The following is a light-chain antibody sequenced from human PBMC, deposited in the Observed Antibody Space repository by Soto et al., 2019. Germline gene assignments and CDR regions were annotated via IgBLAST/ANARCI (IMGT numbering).Light chain of an antibody. CDR1: SSDVGSYNL. CDR2: EDN. J-gene: IGLJ2*01. V-gene: IGLV2-23*01. Sequence: QSVLTQPASVSGSPGQSITISCTGTSSDVGSYNLVSWYQQHPGAAPKVIIYEDNKRPSGVSNRFSGSKSGNTASLTISGLQAEDEADYYCCSYAGSVIFGGGTKLTVL. CDR3: CSYAGSVI.